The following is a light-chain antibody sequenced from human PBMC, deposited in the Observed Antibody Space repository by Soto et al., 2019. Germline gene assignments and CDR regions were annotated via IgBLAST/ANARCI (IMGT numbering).Light chain of an antibody. Sequence: IVMTQSPATLSVSPGERANLSCRASQSVGTKLAWYQQTPGQAPRLLIYGASNRATGDPARISGSVSGTEFTLTIASLKSEDFAIYYCQEYSSWLWTFGQGTKVDIK. V-gene: IGKV3-15*01. J-gene: IGKJ1*01. CDR2: GAS. CDR1: QSVGTK. CDR3: QEYSSWLWT.